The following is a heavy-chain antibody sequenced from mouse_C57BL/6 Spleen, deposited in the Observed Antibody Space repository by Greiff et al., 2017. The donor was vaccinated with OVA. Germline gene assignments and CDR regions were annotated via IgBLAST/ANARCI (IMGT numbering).Heavy chain of an antibody. CDR2: IDPSDSYT. CDR1: GYTFTSYW. CDR3: ARATTHYYAMDY. J-gene: IGHJ4*01. V-gene: IGHV1-69*01. Sequence: QVQLQQPGAELVMPGASVKLSCKASGYTFTSYWMHWVKQRPGQGLEWIGEIDPSDSYTNYNEKFKGKSTLTVDTSSSTAYMQLSSLTSEDSAVYYWARATTHYYAMDYRGQGSSVTVSS. D-gene: IGHD1-1*01.